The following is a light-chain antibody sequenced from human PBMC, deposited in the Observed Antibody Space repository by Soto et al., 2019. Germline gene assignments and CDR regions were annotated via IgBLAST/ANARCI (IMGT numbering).Light chain of an antibody. CDR3: QQRSSWPLT. CDR2: DAF. Sequence: EIVLTLSPATLSLSPAKVATLSCRASQSVSSYLVWYQQKPGQAPRLLIFDAFNRATGIPARFSGSGSGTDFTLTISSLEPEDFAVYYCQQRSSWPLTFGGGTKVDIK. CDR1: QSVSSY. J-gene: IGKJ4*01. V-gene: IGKV3-11*01.